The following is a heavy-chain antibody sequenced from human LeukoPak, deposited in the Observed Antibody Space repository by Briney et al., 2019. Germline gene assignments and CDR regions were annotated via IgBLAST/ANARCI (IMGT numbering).Heavy chain of an antibody. V-gene: IGHV3-30*07. CDR3: ARDQVPGPGGAFDI. Sequence: PGGSLRLSCAASGFTFGAYAMHWVRQAPGKGLDWVAVISYDENNKYYADSVKGRFTISRENAKNSLFLQMNSLRAEDTAVYYCARDQVPGPGGAFDIWGQGTMVTVSS. J-gene: IGHJ3*02. CDR2: ISYDENNK. D-gene: IGHD1-1*01. CDR1: GFTFGAYA.